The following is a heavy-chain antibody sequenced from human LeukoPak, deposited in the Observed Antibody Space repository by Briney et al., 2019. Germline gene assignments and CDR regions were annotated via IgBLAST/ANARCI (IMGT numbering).Heavy chain of an antibody. Sequence: ASETLSLTCTVSGGSISSYYWSWIRQPPGKGLEWIGYIYYSGSTNYNPSLKSRVTMSVDTSKNQFSLKLSSVTAADTAVYYCARILGTPNAFDIWGQGTMVTVSS. CDR3: ARILGTPNAFDI. CDR1: GGSISSYY. J-gene: IGHJ3*02. CDR2: IYYSGST. D-gene: IGHD6-13*01. V-gene: IGHV4-59*12.